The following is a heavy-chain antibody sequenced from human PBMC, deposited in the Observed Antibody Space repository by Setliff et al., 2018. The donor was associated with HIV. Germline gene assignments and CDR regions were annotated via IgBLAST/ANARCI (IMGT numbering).Heavy chain of an antibody. Sequence: SETLSLTCTVSGVSIGNFYWSWVRQSPGRGLEWIGFIFFTGTTNYNPSLKSRVAISVDTSKNQFSLNLTSVTAADTAVYYCARRCTIWHGVDYHYMDVWGKGTTVTVSS. CDR3: ARRCTIWHGVDYHYMDV. V-gene: IGHV4-59*08. CDR2: IFFTGTT. CDR1: GVSIGNFY. J-gene: IGHJ6*03. D-gene: IGHD2-15*01.